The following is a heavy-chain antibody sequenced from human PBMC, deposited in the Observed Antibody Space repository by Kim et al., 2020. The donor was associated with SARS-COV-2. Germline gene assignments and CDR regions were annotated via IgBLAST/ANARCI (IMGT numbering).Heavy chain of an antibody. J-gene: IGHJ4*02. D-gene: IGHD3-9*01. V-gene: IGHV2-70*11. Sequence: SGPTLVKPTQTLTLTCTFSGFSLSTSGMCVSWIRQPPGKALEWLARIDWDDDKYYSTSLKTRLTISKDTSKNQVVLTMTNMDPVDTATYYCARTTSYYDILTGSLDYWGQGTLVTVSS. CDR1: GFSLSTSGMC. CDR2: IDWDDDK. CDR3: ARTTSYYDILTGSLDY.